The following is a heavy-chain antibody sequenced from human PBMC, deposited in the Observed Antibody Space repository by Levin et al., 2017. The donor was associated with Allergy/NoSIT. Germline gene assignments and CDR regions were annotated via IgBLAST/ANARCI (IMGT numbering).Heavy chain of an antibody. V-gene: IGHV4-61*02. CDR3: AREVRGYCSGGSCYSYYYYYYMDV. D-gene: IGHD2-15*01. CDR2: IYTRGST. CDR1: GGSISSGSYY. J-gene: IGHJ6*03. Sequence: SQTLSLTCTVSGGSISSGSYYWSWIRQPAGKGLEWIGRIYTRGSTNYNPSLKSRVTISVDTSKNQFSLKLSSVTAADTAVYYCAREVRGYCSGGSCYSYYYYYYMDVWGKGTTVTVSS.